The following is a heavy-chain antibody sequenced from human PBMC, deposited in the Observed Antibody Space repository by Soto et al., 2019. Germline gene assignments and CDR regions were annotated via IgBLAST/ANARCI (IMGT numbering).Heavy chain of an antibody. J-gene: IGHJ4*02. V-gene: IGHV3-23*01. D-gene: IGHD6-19*01. CDR2: ISGSGGST. CDR1: GFTFSSYA. CDR3: RGSGQWLADLDY. Sequence: EVQLLESGGGLVQPGGSLRLSCAASGFTFSSYAMSWVRQAPGKGLEWVSAISGSGGSTYYADSVKGRFTISRDNSKNTLYLQMNSLRAEDTAVYYCRGSGQWLADLDYWGQGTLVTVSS.